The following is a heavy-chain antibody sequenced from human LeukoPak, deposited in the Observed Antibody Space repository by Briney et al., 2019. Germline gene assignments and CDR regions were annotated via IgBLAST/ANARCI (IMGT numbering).Heavy chain of an antibody. CDR1: VGSFSGYY. CDR2: INHSGST. J-gene: IGHJ5*02. D-gene: IGHD3-22*01. Sequence: SETLSLTCAVYVGSFSGYYWSWIRQPPGKGLEWIGEINHSGSTNYNPSLKSRVTTSVDPSKNQVSLKLTSVTAADTAVYYCARVNYFDGGGYYWRFDPWGQGTLVTVSS. CDR3: ARVNYFDGGGYYWRFDP. V-gene: IGHV4-34*01.